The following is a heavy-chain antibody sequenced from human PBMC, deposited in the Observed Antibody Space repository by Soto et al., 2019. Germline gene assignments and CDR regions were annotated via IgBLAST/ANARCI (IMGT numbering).Heavy chain of an antibody. Sequence: QVQLVQSGAEVKKPGSSVKLSCKASGGSFQNYALSWVRQAPGQGLEWMGSFIPIFDSPTYAEDFQGRLTITADESATTAFMEMTRLTSTDTAIYYCARLSVAPCTDWGQGTLVTVSS. CDR1: GGSFQNYA. D-gene: IGHD6-19*01. CDR3: ARLSVAPCTD. V-gene: IGHV1-69*01. CDR2: FIPIFDSP. J-gene: IGHJ4*02.